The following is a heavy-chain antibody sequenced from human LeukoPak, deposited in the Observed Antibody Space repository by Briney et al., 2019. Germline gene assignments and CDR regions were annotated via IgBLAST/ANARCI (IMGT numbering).Heavy chain of an antibody. Sequence: GGSLRLSCAASGFAFSSYAMSWVRDAPGKGLEWVSAISGSGGSTYYADSVKGRFTISIENSKNTLYLQMNSLRAEDTAVYYCAKGRPPYNWFDPWGQGTLVTVSS. V-gene: IGHV3-23*01. CDR2: ISGSGGST. CDR1: GFAFSSYA. CDR3: AKGRPPYNWFDP. J-gene: IGHJ5*02.